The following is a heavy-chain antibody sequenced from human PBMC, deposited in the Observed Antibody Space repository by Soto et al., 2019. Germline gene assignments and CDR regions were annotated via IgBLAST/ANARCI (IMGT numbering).Heavy chain of an antibody. CDR1: RATFNPYA. Sequence: PGGPRRFSCAASRATFNPYAMNWVRQARGKGLEWMALMSSDGTNEHYADSVRGRFTISRDNSRNTLFLQMNNLRTDDTAVYYCPRCGYSSGWYCYFDFWGRGTLVTVSS. V-gene: IGHV3-30-3*01. CDR3: PRCGYSSGWYCYFDF. J-gene: IGHJ4*02. D-gene: IGHD6-19*01. CDR2: MSSDGTNE.